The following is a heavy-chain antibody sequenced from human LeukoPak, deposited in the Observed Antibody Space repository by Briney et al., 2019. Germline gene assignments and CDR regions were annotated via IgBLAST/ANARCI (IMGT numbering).Heavy chain of an antibody. CDR3: ARLGSSWDFFDF. D-gene: IGHD6-13*01. Sequence: GGSLRLSCAASGFTLSGYWMSWVRQFPGKGLEGVANIKQDAGEIRYVDSVKGRFTISRDNAKNPVYLQMSSLRAEDTGISYCARLGSSWDFFDFWGQGTLVTVS. CDR1: GFTLSGYW. J-gene: IGHJ4*02. V-gene: IGHV3-7*01. CDR2: IKQDAGEI.